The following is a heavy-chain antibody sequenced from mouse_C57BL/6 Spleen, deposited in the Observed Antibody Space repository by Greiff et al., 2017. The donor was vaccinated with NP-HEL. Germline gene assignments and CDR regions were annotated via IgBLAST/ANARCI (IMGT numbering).Heavy chain of an antibody. CDR2: IDPSDSYT. D-gene: IGHD2-4*01. CDR3: ARRSGNDYAMDY. Sequence: VQLQQPGAELVKPGASVKLSCKASGYTFTSYWMQWVKQRPGQGLEWIGEIDPSDSYTNYNQKFKGKATLTVDTSSSTAYMQLSSLTSEDSAVYYCARRSGNDYAMDYWGQGTSVTVSS. CDR1: GYTFTSYW. J-gene: IGHJ4*01. V-gene: IGHV1-50*01.